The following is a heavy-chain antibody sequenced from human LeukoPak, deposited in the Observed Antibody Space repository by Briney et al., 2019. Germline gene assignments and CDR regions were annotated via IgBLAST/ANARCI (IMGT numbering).Heavy chain of an antibody. CDR1: GFTFSSYE. J-gene: IGHJ4*01. D-gene: IGHD5-18*01. CDR3: SRDHNYAFYN. CDR2: TTSSGRSI. Sequence: GGSLRLSCAASGFTFSSYEMNWVRQAPGKGLEWVSYTTSSGRSIYYADSVKGRFTVSRDNATNSLYLQMNSLRVEDTAVYYCSRDHNYAFYNWGQGTPGSGS. V-gene: IGHV3-48*03.